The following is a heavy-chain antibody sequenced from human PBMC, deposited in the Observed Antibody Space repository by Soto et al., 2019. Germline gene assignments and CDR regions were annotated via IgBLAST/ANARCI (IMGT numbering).Heavy chain of an antibody. Sequence: GGSLRLSCAASEFTFSRDAMSWVRQAPGKGLEWVSSISGSGASTYYADSVKGRFTISRDNSRNTLYLQMNSLRAEDTDVYYCEQGGLYSSEPRFDNWGQGALVTVSA. D-gene: IGHD6-19*01. CDR2: ISGSGAST. CDR3: EQGGLYSSEPRFDN. J-gene: IGHJ4*02. V-gene: IGHV3-23*01. CDR1: EFTFSRDA.